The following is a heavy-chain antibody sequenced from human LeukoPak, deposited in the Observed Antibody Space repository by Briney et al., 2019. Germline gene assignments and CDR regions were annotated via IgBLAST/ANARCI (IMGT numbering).Heavy chain of an antibody. CDR1: GFTFSSYA. V-gene: IGHV3-23*01. CDR3: ARDKTYYGSVRYYYYYGMDV. Sequence: PGGSLRLSCAASGFTFSSYAMSWVRQAPGKGLEWVSAISGSGGSTYYADSVKGRFTISRDNSKNTLYLQMNSLRAEDTAVYYCARDKTYYGSVRYYYYYGMDVWGQGTTVTVSS. CDR2: ISGSGGST. D-gene: IGHD3-10*01. J-gene: IGHJ6*02.